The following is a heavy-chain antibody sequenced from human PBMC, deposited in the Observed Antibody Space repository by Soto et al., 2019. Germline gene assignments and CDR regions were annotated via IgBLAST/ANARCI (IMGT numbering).Heavy chain of an antibody. J-gene: IGHJ6*03. CDR3: ARGRRTDYYYYYYMDV. V-gene: IGHV1-69*02. CDR1: GGTFSSYT. CDR2: IIPILGIA. Sequence: ASVKVSCKASGGTFSSYTISWVRQAPGQGLEWMGRIIPILGIANYAQKFQGRVTITADKSTSTAYMELSSLRSEDTAVYYCARGRRTDYYYYYYMDVWGKGTTVTVSS. D-gene: IGHD1-1*01.